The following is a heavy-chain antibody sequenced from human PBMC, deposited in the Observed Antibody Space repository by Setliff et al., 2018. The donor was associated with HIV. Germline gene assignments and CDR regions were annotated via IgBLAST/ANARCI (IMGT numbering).Heavy chain of an antibody. Sequence: PSETLSLTCTVSGGSVSGHYWNWIRLTPGKGLEWIGSISYSGSTNYNPSLKSRVTISVDTSRNQFSLKLSSVTAADTAVYYCARMGLDTNFDYWGQGTLVTVSS. CDR2: ISYSGST. CDR1: GGSVSGHY. D-gene: IGHD1-26*01. CDR3: ARMGLDTNFDY. J-gene: IGHJ4*02. V-gene: IGHV4-59*02.